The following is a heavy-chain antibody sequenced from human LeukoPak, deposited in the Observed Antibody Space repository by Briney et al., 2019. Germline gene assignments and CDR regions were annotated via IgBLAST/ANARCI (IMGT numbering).Heavy chain of an antibody. Sequence: GGSLGLSCAVSGLTFNNYAMSWVRQAPGKGLEWVSAISKSGDHTYYAASAKGRFTIYRDNSKNTQYLQMNSLRAEDTAVYYCATSWGPDTSAFRWGRDGMDVWGQGTTVIVS. D-gene: IGHD3-16*01. J-gene: IGHJ6*02. V-gene: IGHV3-23*01. CDR1: GLTFNNYA. CDR3: ATSWGPDTSAFRWGRDGMDV. CDR2: ISKSGDHT.